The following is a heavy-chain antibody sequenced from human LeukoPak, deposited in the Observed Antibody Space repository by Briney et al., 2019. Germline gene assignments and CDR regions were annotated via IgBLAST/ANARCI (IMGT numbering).Heavy chain of an antibody. J-gene: IGHJ4*02. CDR3: AQGGIGARRLEF. V-gene: IGHV3-23*01. Sequence: GGSLRLSCAASVFTFRSSSMSWVRQAPGNGREWVSVISGSGDTIYYADSVKGRFTISRDNSKNTLYLQMSSLRAEDTAVYYCAQGGIGARRLEFWGQGALVTVSS. CDR1: VFTFRSSS. CDR2: ISGSGDTI. D-gene: IGHD6-6*01.